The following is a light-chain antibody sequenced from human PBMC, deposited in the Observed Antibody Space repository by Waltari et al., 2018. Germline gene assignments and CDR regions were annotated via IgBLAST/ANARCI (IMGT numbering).Light chain of an antibody. CDR3: SSYTATNSLWV. V-gene: IGLV2-14*03. CDR2: AVT. J-gene: IGLJ1*01. CDR1: SNDVGRYNF. Sequence: QSALTQPASVSGSPGQSITISCTGPSNDVGRYNFVSWYQQHPGKAPQLIIYAVTNRHSGAFHRFSGSKSGNTASLTISGLQPDDEADYYCSSYTATNSLWVFGTGTTLTVL.